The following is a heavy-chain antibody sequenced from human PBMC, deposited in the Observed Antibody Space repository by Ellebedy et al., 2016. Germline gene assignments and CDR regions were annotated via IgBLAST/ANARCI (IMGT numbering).Heavy chain of an antibody. CDR3: ASHGDYLDY. CDR1: GESFSGHY. CDR2: INHSGST. V-gene: IGHV4-34*01. D-gene: IGHD4-17*01. J-gene: IGHJ4*02. Sequence: SETLSLTCAVYGESFSGHYWTWIRQPPGKGLEWIGEINHSGSTNYNPSLKSRVTISVDTSKNQFSLKLSSVTAADTAVYYCASHGDYLDYWGQGTLVTVSS.